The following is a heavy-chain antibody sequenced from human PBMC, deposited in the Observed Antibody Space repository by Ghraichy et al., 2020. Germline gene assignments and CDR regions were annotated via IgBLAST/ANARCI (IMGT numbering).Heavy chain of an antibody. V-gene: IGHV1-3*01. CDR3: AREHDSWSDYSFDY. CDR1: GYTFTSYS. CDR2: INADNGNT. Sequence: ASVKVSCKASGYTFTSYSIQWVRQAPGQRLEWMGWINADNGNTKHSPKFQGRVTITRDTTASTAYMEMSSLRYEDTAVYYCAREHDSWSDYSFDYWGQGTLVTVSS. J-gene: IGHJ4*02. D-gene: IGHD3-3*01.